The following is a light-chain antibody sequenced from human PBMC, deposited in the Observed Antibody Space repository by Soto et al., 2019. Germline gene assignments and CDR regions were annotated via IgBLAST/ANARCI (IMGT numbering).Light chain of an antibody. CDR3: SSYAVSNNLGV. CDR1: SSDVGAYNY. J-gene: IGLJ1*01. V-gene: IGLV2-8*01. Sequence: QSALTQPPSASGSPGQSVTISCTGTSSDVGAYNYVSWYQQHPGKAPKLISYEVNKWPSGVPDRFSGSKSGNTASLTVSGLQAEDEDDYYCSSYAVSNNLGVFGTGTKVTVL. CDR2: EVN.